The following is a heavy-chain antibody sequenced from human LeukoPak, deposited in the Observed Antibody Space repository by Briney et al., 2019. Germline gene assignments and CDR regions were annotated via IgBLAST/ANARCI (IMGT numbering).Heavy chain of an antibody. J-gene: IGHJ4*02. CDR1: GFTFSTYS. CDR2: ISSSSSDI. CDR3: AGAGPVVWSPDF. Sequence: KPGGSLRLSCAASGFTFSTYSMNWVRQAPGKGLEWVSSISSSSSDIYYADSVKGRFTISRANAKNSLYLQMNSLRADGTAVYYCAGAGPVVWSPDFWGQGTMVTVSS. D-gene: IGHD3/OR15-3a*01. V-gene: IGHV3-21*01.